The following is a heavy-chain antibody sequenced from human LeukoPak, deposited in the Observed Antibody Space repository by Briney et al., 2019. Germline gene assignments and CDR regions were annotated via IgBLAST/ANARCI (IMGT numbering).Heavy chain of an antibody. CDR2: IYYSGST. D-gene: IGHD1-14*01. Sequence: SETLSLTCTVSGGYISSGGFFWSWLRQRPEKGLEWFGYIYYSGSTYYNPSLKSRVTISVDTSKNQFSLTLSSVTAADTAVYYCARVRAGTSVHSYYYYMDVWGRGTTVAVSS. J-gene: IGHJ6*03. V-gene: IGHV4-31*03. CDR3: ARVRAGTSVHSYYYYMDV. CDR1: GGYISSGGFF.